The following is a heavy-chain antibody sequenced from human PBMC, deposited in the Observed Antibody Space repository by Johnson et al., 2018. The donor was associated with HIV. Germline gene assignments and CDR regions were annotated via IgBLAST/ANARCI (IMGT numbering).Heavy chain of an antibody. D-gene: IGHD4-17*01. Sequence: EKLVESGGGLVQPGGSLRLSCAASGFTFSSYAMSWVRQAPGKGLEWVSAISGSGGSTYYADSVKGRFTISRDNSKNTLYLQMNSLRAEDTAVYYCATLTVRSRAFDLWGQGTLVTVSS. CDR1: GFTFSSYA. J-gene: IGHJ3*01. V-gene: IGHV3-23*04. CDR3: ATLTVRSRAFDL. CDR2: ISGSGGST.